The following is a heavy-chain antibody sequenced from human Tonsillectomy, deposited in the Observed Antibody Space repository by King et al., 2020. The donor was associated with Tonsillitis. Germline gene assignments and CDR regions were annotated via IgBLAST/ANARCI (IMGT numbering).Heavy chain of an antibody. CDR2: ISSSSSYI. V-gene: IGHV3-21*01. CDR3: ARGYGPAHEYMDV. D-gene: IGHD3-10*01. J-gene: IGHJ6*02. CDR1: GFTFSSYS. Sequence: VQLVESGGGLVKPGGSLRLSCAASGFTFSSYSMNWVRQAPGKGLEWVSSISSSSSYIYYADSVKGRFTISRDNAKNSLYLQMNGLRAEDTAVYYCARGYGPAHEYMDVWGQGTTVTVSS.